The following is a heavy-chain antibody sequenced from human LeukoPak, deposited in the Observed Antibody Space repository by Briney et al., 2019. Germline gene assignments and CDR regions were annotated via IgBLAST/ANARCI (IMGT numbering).Heavy chain of an antibody. CDR1: GFTFSNYA. D-gene: IGHD5-12*01. CDR3: ARGGYSGYARPYSSSWPKIGYFDY. V-gene: IGHV4-34*01. J-gene: IGHJ4*02. Sequence: PGGSLRLSCAASGFTFSNYAMSWVRQPPGKGLEWIGEINHSGSTNYNPSLKSRVTISVDTSKNQFSLKLSSVTAADTAVYYCARGGYSGYARPYSSSWPKIGYFDYWGQGTLVTVSS. CDR2: INHSGST.